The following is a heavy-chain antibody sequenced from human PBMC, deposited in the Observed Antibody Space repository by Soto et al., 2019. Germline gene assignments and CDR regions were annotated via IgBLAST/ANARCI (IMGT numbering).Heavy chain of an antibody. V-gene: IGHV4-4*07. CDR1: GGSISGYY. J-gene: IGHJ6*02. D-gene: IGHD6-13*01. CDR3: ARGDVAAVNYGMDV. CDR2: MYVRGGT. Sequence: QVQLQESGPGLVKPSETLSLTCTVSGGSISGYYWNWMRQPAGKGLEWIGRMYVRGGTDYNPSLQSRVSMSVDTSKYQISLELRSVIAADTAVYYCARGDVAAVNYGMDVWGQGTTVTVS.